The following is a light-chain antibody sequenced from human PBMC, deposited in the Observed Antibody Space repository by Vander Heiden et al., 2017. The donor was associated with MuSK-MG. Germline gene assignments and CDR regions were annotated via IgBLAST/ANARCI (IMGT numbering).Light chain of an antibody. V-gene: IGKV4-1*01. CDR1: QSVLYSSNNKNY. J-gene: IGKJ1*01. CDR3: QQDDSTPPGT. CDR2: WAS. Sequence: DIVMTQSPDSLAVSLGERATINCKSSQSVLYSSNNKNYLAWYQQKPGQPPKLLIYWASTRESGVPDRFSGSGSGKDFTLTISSRQAEDVAVYYCQQDDSTPPGTFGQGTKVEIK.